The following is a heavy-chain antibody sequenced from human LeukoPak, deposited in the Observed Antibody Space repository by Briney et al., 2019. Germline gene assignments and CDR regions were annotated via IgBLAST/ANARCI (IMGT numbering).Heavy chain of an antibody. V-gene: IGHV3-33*01. J-gene: IGHJ4*02. CDR1: GFTFSSYG. CDR3: ARDLGYFDY. CDR2: LWYDGSNK. Sequence: GGSLRLSCAASGFTFSSYGMHWVRQAPGKGLEWVTFLWYDGSNKYYADPVKGRFTISRDNSKNTLYLQLNTLRAEDTAVYYCARDLGYFDYWGQGTPVTVSS.